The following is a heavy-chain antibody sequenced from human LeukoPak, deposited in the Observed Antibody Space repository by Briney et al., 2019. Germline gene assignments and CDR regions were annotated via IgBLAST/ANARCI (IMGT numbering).Heavy chain of an antibody. D-gene: IGHD5-24*01. Sequence: SETLSLTCTVSGGSISSYYWSWIRQPPGKGLEWIGYIYYSGSTNYNPSLKSRVTISVDTSKNQFSLRLSSVTAADAAVYYCARGRFKRWLQLWAFDIWGQGTMVTVSS. CDR1: GGSISSYY. CDR3: ARGRFKRWLQLWAFDI. CDR2: IYYSGST. V-gene: IGHV4-59*12. J-gene: IGHJ3*02.